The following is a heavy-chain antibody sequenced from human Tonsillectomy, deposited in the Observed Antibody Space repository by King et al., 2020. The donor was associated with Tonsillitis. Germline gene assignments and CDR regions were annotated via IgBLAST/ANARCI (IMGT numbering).Heavy chain of an antibody. Sequence: QLVQSGAEVKKPGASMRVSCQASGYTFTGYYIHWVRQAPGQGLEWMGWINPNSGGTNYAQKFQGRVTMTRDTSINTASMELSRLASDDTAMHYCARGHCSRTTCYTADYWGQGTLVTVSS. D-gene: IGHD2-2*02. CDR1: GYTFTGYY. CDR3: ARGHCSRTTCYTADY. J-gene: IGHJ4*02. V-gene: IGHV1-2*02. CDR2: INPNSGGT.